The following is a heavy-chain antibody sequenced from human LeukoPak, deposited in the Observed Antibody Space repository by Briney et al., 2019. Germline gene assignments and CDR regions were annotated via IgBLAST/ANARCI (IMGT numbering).Heavy chain of an antibody. CDR3: ARDKSDSGGYYKY. D-gene: IGHD3-10*01. CDR2: ISGSGGST. Sequence: GGSLRLSCAASGFTFSSYAMSWVRQAPGKGLEWVSAISGSGGSTYYADSVKGRFTISRGNSKNTLYLQMNSLRAEDTAVYYCARDKSDSGGYYKYWGQGTLVTVSS. V-gene: IGHV3-23*01. CDR1: GFTFSSYA. J-gene: IGHJ4*02.